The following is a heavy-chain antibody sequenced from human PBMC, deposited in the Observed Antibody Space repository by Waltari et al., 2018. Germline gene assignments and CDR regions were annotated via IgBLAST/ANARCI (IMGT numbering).Heavy chain of an antibody. V-gene: IGHV1-2*02. D-gene: IGHD5-18*01. J-gene: IGHJ4*02. CDR1: GYPFTGSY. Sequence: QVQLVQSGAEVKKPGASVKVSCKASGYPFTGSYMHWVRQAPGQGLEWMGWINPNSGGTNYAQKCQGRVTMTRDTSISTAYMELSRLRSDDTAVYYCARDLGSVETDWGQGTLVTVSS. CDR3: ARDLGSVETD. CDR2: INPNSGGT.